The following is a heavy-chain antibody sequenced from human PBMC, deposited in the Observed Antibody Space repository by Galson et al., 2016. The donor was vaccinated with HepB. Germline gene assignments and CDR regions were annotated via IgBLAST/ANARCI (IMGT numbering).Heavy chain of an antibody. CDR3: SKGGPLLVVPATFLPPYYFDS. CDR2: ISWNSGRK. CDR1: GFTFDDYA. Sequence: SLRLSCAASGFTFDDYAMHWVRQAPGRGLEWVSGISWNSGRKDYADPVKGRFTISRDNAKNYVYLQMNSLRAEDTDLYYCSKGGPLLVVPATFLPPYYFDSWGQGTPVTVSS. J-gene: IGHJ4*02. D-gene: IGHD2-2*01. V-gene: IGHV3-9*01.